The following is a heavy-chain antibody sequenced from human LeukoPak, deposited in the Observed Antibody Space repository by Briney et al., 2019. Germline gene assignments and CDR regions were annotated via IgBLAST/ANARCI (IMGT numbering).Heavy chain of an antibody. D-gene: IGHD3-3*01. CDR3: TTVFRGAFDY. CDR1: GFTFSDYY. J-gene: IGHJ4*02. V-gene: IGHV3-15*01. CDR2: IKSKTDGGTT. Sequence: PGGSLRLSCAASGFTFSDYYMSWIRQAPGKGLEWVGRIKSKTDGGTTDYTTPVKGRFTISRDDSKNTLYLQMNSLKTEDTAVYYCTTVFRGAFDYWGQGTLVTVSS.